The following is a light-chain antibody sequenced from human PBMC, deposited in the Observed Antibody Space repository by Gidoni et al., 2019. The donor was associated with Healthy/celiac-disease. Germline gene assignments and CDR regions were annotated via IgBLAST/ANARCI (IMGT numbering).Light chain of an antibody. CDR3: QQYNNWPQGT. J-gene: IGKJ2*01. CDR1: QSVNSN. CDR2: GAS. V-gene: IGKV3-15*01. Sequence: EIVMTQSPATLSVSPGERATLSCRASQSVNSNLAWYQLLIYGASTRATGIPARFSGSGSGTEFTLTISSLQSEDFAVYYCQQYNNWPQGTFGQGTKLEIK.